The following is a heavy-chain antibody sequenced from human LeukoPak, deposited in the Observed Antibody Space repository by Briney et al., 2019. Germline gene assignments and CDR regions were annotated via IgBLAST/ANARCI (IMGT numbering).Heavy chain of an antibody. CDR1: GFTLSSYG. V-gene: IGHV3-33*01. CDR3: ARSPPPFFYYFDY. Sequence: PGGSLRLSCAASGFTLSSYGMHWVRQAPGKGLEWVAVIWYDGSNKYYADSVKGRFTISRDNSKNTLYLQMNSLRAEDTAVYYCARSPPPFFYYFDYWGQGTLVTVSS. CDR2: IWYDGSNK. J-gene: IGHJ4*02.